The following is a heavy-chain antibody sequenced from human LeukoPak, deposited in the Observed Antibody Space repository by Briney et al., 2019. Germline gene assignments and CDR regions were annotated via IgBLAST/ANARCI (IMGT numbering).Heavy chain of an antibody. CDR1: GFTFSSYS. V-gene: IGHV3-21*01. D-gene: IGHD5-12*01. CDR3: ARDLGYSGYDP. J-gene: IGHJ5*02. Sequence: GGSLRLSCAAPGFTFSSYSMNWVRQAPGKGLEWVSSISSSSSYIYYADSVKGRFTISRDNAKNSLYLQMNSLRAEDTAVYYCARDLGYSGYDPWGQGTLVTVSS. CDR2: ISSSSSYI.